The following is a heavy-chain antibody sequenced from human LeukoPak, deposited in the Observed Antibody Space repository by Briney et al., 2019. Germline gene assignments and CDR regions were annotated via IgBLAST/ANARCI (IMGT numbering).Heavy chain of an antibody. J-gene: IGHJ4*02. CDR3: ARALSGITD. Sequence: GASVKVSCKTSGYTFTDHFMHWVRHAPGQGLEWMGWINPNSGGTNYAQKFQGRVTMTRDTSISTAYMELSRLRSDDTAVYYCARALSGITDWGQGTLVTVSS. CDR1: GYTFTDHF. V-gene: IGHV1-2*02. CDR2: INPNSGGT. D-gene: IGHD1-26*01.